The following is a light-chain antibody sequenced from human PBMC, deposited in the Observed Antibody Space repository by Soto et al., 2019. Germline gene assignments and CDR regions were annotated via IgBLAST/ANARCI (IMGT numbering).Light chain of an antibody. Sequence: QPVLTQPASVSGSPGQSITIPCTGTSGDVGGYNLVSWYQQHPGKAPKLMIYEVTERPSGVSNRFSGSKSGNTASLTISGLQPDDEADYYCCSYAGNSEVFETGTQLTVL. CDR2: EVT. V-gene: IGLV2-23*02. J-gene: IGLJ1*01. CDR3: CSYAGNSEV. CDR1: SGDVGGYNL.